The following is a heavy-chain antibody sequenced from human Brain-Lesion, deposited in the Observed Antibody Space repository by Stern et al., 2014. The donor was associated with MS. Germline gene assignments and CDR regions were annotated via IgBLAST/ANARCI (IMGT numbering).Heavy chain of an antibody. J-gene: IGHJ4*02. CDR2: IHPSGSA. CDR3: ASGYRIFDY. CDR1: GGSISSGSDY. Sequence: QVQLVESGPGLVKPSQTLSLTCTVSGGSISSGSDYWSWLRQPVGQGLEWIGRIHPSGSAFYTPSLKSRVTISTDTSMNQFSLELNSATAADTAIYYCASGYRIFDYWGQGILVTVSS. D-gene: IGHD5-18*01. V-gene: IGHV4-61*02.